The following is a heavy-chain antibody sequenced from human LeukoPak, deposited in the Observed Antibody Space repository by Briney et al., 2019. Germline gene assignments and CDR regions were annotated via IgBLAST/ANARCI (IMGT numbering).Heavy chain of an antibody. CDR3: ARGSGSYLSY. J-gene: IGHJ4*02. V-gene: IGHV3-48*01. CDR2: ISSSSSSI. CDR1: GFIFSTSN. D-gene: IGHD1-26*01. Sequence: TGGSLRLSCAASGFIFSTSNMNWVRQASGKGLEWVSYISSSSSSIYYADSVKGRFTISRDNAKNSLYLQMNSLRAEDTAVYYCARGSGSYLSYWGQGTLVTVSS.